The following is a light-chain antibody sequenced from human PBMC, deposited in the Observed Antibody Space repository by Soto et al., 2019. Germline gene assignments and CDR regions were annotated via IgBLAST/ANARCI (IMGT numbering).Light chain of an antibody. V-gene: IGLV4-69*01. Sequence: QSVLTQSPSASASLGASVKLTCTLSSGHSTYAIEWHQQQPEKGPRYLMKLNSDGRHSKGDGIPDRFSGTSSGAERYLTISSLQSEDEADSYCQIWGTGGDVVFGGGTKLTVL. J-gene: IGLJ2*01. CDR3: QIWGTGGDVV. CDR1: SGHSTYA. CDR2: LNSDGRH.